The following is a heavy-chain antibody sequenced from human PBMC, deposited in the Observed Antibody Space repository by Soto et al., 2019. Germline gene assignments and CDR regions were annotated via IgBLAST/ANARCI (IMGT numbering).Heavy chain of an antibody. J-gene: IGHJ6*02. CDR3: ARAAELELDYYYGMDV. D-gene: IGHD1-7*01. CDR1: GDSVSSNSAA. V-gene: IGHV6-1*01. Sequence: SQTLSLTCAISGDSVSSNSAAWNWIRQSPSRGLEWLGRTYYRSKWYNDCAVSVKSRITINPDTSKNQFSLQLNSVTPEDTAVYYCARAAELELDYYYGMDVWGQGTTVTVSS. CDR2: TYYRSKWYN.